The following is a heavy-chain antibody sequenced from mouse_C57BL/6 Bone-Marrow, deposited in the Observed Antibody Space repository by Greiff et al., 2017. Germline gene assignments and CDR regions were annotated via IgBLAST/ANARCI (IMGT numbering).Heavy chain of an antibody. CDR2: ISSGGSYT. J-gene: IGHJ1*03. V-gene: IGHV5-6*01. CDR3: ASQSRDV. Sequence: EVMLVESGGDLVKPGGSLKLSCAASGFTFSSYGMSWVRQTPDKRLEWVATISSGGSYTYYPYSVKGRFTISRDNAKNTLYLQMSSLKSEDTAMYYCASQSRDVWGTGTTVTVSS. CDR1: GFTFSSYG.